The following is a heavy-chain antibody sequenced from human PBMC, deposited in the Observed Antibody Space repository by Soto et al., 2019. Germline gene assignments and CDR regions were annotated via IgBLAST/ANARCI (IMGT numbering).Heavy chain of an antibody. J-gene: IGHJ3*02. CDR3: ARAVDYYDSSGYYPDAFDI. D-gene: IGHD3-22*01. CDR2: SYYSGST. Sequence: SETLSLTCTVSGGCISSGGYYWSWIRQHPGKGLEWTGYSYYSGSTYYNPSLKSRGTISVDTSTNQFSLKLSSVTAADTAVYYCARAVDYYDSSGYYPDAFDIWGQGTMVTVSS. CDR1: GGCISSGGYY. V-gene: IGHV4-31*03.